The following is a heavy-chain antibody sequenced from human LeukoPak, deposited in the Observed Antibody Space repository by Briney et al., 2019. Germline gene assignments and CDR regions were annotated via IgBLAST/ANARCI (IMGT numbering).Heavy chain of an antibody. J-gene: IGHJ4*02. D-gene: IGHD3-22*01. CDR1: GGSISSYY. V-gene: IGHV4-4*07. CDR2: IYTSGST. CDR3: ARGRYSYDSGGYYYNY. Sequence: PSETLSLTCTVSGGSISSYYWSWIRQPAGKGLEWIGRIYTSGSTNYNPSLKSRVTMSVDTSKNQFSLKLSSVTAADTAVYYCARGRYSYDSGGYYYNYWGQGTLVTVSS.